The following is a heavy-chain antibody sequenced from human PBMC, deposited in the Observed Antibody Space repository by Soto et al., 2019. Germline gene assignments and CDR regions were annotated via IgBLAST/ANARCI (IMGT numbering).Heavy chain of an antibody. V-gene: IGHV4-34*01. D-gene: IGHD3-9*01. J-gene: IGHJ4*02. CDR1: GGSFIGYY. CDR2: INHSGST. Sequence: SETLSLTCAVYGGSFIGYYWSWILQPPGKGLEWIGEINHSGSTNYNPSLKSRVTISVDTSKNQFSLKLSSVTAADTAVYYCARADYDILTGGNFDYWGQGTLVTVSS. CDR3: ARADYDILTGGNFDY.